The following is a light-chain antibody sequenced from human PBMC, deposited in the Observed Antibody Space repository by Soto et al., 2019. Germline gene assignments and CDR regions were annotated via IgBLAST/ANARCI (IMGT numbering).Light chain of an antibody. CDR3: QQSYRTPHT. Sequence: DIQMTQSPSSLSASVGDRVTITCRASQGVSGYLLWYQQRQGRAPKLLIYAASNLLSGVPSRFSGSGSGANFTLPITSLQHEDFATYYCQQSYRTPHTFGQGTKLETK. J-gene: IGKJ2*01. V-gene: IGKV1-39*01. CDR2: AAS. CDR1: QGVSGY.